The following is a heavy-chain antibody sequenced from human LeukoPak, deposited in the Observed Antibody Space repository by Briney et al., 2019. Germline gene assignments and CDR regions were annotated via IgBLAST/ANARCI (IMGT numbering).Heavy chain of an antibody. V-gene: IGHV3-30*19. Sequence: PGGSLRLSCAAPGFTFRTYGMHWVPQAPGKGLEWGAVISFDAHKKNYAATVNGRFTISRDNSKNTLYLQMNSLKAEDTAVYYCVKDRHPARADGYYFYYWGQGTLVTVSS. CDR2: ISFDAHKK. J-gene: IGHJ4*02. CDR3: VKDRHPARADGYYFYY. CDR1: GFTFRTYG. D-gene: IGHD5-24*01.